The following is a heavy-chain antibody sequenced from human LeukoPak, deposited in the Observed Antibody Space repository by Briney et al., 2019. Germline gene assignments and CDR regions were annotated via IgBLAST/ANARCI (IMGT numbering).Heavy chain of an antibody. CDR1: GFTLRNYW. J-gene: IGHJ6*03. CDR3: ARDHYGSGNSDYYYYMDV. Sequence: GGSLRLSCGATGFTLRNYWMNWVRQAPGKGLEWVSYISSSSSTIYYADSVKGRFTISRDNAKNSLYLQMNSLRAEDTAVYYCARDHYGSGNSDYYYYMDVWGKGTTVTVSS. CDR2: ISSSSSTI. V-gene: IGHV3-48*01. D-gene: IGHD3-10*01.